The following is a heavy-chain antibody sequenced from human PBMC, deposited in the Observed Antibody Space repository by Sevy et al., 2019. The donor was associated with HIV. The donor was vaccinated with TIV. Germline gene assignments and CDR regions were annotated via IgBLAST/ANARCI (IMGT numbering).Heavy chain of an antibody. V-gene: IGHV3-30*04. CDR2: VSYDGSNK. CDR3: ARDRFTYGMDV. Sequence: GGSLRLSCAASGFTFSSYAMHWVRQAPVKGLEWVAVVSYDGSNKHYADSVKGRFTISRDNSKNTLYLQMNSLRAEDTAVYYCARDRFTYGMDVWGQGTTVTVSS. D-gene: IGHD3-16*01. J-gene: IGHJ6*02. CDR1: GFTFSSYA.